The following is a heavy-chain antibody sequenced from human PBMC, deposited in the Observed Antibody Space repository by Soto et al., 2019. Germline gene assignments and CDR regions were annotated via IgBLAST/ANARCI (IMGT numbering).Heavy chain of an antibody. CDR2: IIPIFGTA. D-gene: IGHD2-15*01. V-gene: IGHV1-69*06. CDR1: GCTLSSYA. J-gene: IGHJ6*02. CDR3: ARADEDSLYYYYYYGMDI. Sequence: SSVKLACKASGCTLSSYAISCVRQAPGQGLEWMGGIIPIFGTANYAQKFQGRVTITADKTTSTAYMELSSLRSEDTAVYYCARADEDSLYYYYYYGMDIWGQGPTVTVSS.